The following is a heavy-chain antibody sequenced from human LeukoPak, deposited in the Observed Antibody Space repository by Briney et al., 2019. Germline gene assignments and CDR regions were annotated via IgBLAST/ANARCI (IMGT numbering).Heavy chain of an antibody. J-gene: IGHJ3*02. CDR1: GFTFSSYW. D-gene: IGHD2-2*01. Sequence: GGSLRLSCAASGFTFSSYWMHWVRQAPGKGLVWVSRINTDGSSTSYADSVKGRFTISRDNAKNTLYLQMNSLRAEDTAVYYCAQHLSTDAFDIWGQGTMVTVSS. CDR2: INTDGSST. V-gene: IGHV3-74*01. CDR3: AQHLSTDAFDI.